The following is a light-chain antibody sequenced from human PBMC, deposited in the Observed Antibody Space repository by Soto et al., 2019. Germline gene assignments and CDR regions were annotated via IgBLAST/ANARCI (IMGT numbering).Light chain of an antibody. CDR2: NNS. Sequence: QSVLTQPPSASGTPGQRVTISCSGSSSNIGSNSINWYQQFPGTAPKLLIYNNSQRPSGVPDRFSGSEFGTSVSLAISGLQSEDEADYYCAAWDDSLNGVVFGGGTKVTVL. CDR1: SSNIGSNS. J-gene: IGLJ2*01. CDR3: AAWDDSLNGVV. V-gene: IGLV1-44*01.